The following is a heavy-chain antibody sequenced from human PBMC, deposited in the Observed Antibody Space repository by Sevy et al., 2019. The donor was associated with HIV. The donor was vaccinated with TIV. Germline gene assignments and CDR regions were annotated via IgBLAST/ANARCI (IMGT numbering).Heavy chain of an antibody. Sequence: GGSLRLSCAASGFTFSSYAMHWVRQAPGKGLEWVAVISYDGSNKYYAYSVKGRFTISRDNSKNTLYLQMNSLRAEDTAVYYCARGGYCSSTSCYRDYYYYGMDVWGQGTTVTVSS. CDR3: ARGGYCSSTSCYRDYYYYGMDV. V-gene: IGHV3-30-3*01. CDR2: ISYDGSNK. D-gene: IGHD2-2*02. CDR1: GFTFSSYA. J-gene: IGHJ6*02.